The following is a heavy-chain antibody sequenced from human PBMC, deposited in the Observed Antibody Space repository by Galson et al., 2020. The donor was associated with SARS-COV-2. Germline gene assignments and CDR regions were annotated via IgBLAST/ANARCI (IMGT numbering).Heavy chain of an antibody. CDR2: IYYSGST. V-gene: IGHV4-39*07. D-gene: IGHD6-19*01. J-gene: IGHJ6*02. CDR3: ARMAVANFNMDV. CDR1: GGSISSRSYY. Sequence: SETLSLTSTVSGGSISSRSYYWGRIRQPPGKGLEWIGSIYYSGSTYYNPSLKSRVTISVDTSKNQFSLKLSSVTAADTAVYYCARMAVANFNMDVWGQGTTVTVSS.